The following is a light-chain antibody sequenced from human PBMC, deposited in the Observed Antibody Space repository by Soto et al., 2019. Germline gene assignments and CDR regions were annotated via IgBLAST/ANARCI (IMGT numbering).Light chain of an antibody. CDR2: GAS. Sequence: EIVLTQSPGTLSLSPGEGVTLSCRASQSVSSSVLAWYQQKPGQAPRLLIYGASSRATGIPDRFTGSGSGTDFTLTISRLEPEDFAVYYCQQYGRSPPWTFGQGTKVDIK. CDR3: QQYGRSPPWT. J-gene: IGKJ1*01. CDR1: QSVSSSV. V-gene: IGKV3-20*01.